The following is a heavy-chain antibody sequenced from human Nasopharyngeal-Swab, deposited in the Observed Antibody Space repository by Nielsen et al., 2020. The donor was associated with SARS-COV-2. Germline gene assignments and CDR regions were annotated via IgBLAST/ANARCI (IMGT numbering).Heavy chain of an antibody. CDR3: ARIAGRGSIYYYYMDV. CDR1: GFSFNSYS. D-gene: IGHD1-26*01. V-gene: IGHV3-21*01. CDR2: ISGSGSYV. Sequence: GGSLRLSCAGSGFSFNSYSMIWVRQVPGEGLEWVSSISGSGSYVYYADPVKGRFTISKDSAKNSLYLQMNSLRAEDTAVYFCARIAGRGSIYYYYMDVWGTGTTVTVSS. J-gene: IGHJ6*03.